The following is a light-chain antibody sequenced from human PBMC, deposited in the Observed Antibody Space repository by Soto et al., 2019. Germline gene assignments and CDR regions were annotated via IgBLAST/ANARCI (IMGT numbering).Light chain of an antibody. V-gene: IGKV1-12*01. CDR1: QGIRSW. CDR2: AAS. CDR3: QQANSFPPP. J-gene: IGKJ3*01. Sequence: DIQMTQSPSSVSASVGDRFTIACRASQGIRSWLAWYQQKPGKAPKLLIYAASSLQSGVPSRFSGSGSGTDFTLTISSLQPEDFATYYCQQANSFPPPFGPGTKVDIK.